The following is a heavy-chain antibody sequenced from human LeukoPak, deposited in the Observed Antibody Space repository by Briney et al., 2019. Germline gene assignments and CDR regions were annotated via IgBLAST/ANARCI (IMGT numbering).Heavy chain of an antibody. CDR2: IFGSGDF. CDR1: GGSISDYY. D-gene: IGHD1-26*01. CDR3: AREKDTGSNHAKIRYDI. V-gene: IGHV4-59*01. Sequence: SETLSLTCTVSGGSISDYYWSLIRQPPGKGLEWIGWIFGSGDFNYNPSLKSRLSISVDTSNNQFSLKLTSATAADTAVYYCAREKDTGSNHAKIRYDIWGQGTMVTVSS. J-gene: IGHJ3*02.